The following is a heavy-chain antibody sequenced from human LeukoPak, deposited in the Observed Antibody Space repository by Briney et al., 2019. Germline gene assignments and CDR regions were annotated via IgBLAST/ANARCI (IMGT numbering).Heavy chain of an antibody. V-gene: IGHV4-39*07. Sequence: PSETLSLTCTVSGASISSNNYYWGWVRQPPGKGLEWIGNIYSSGNTYYNASLKSRVTIYIDTSKNQFSLNLSSVTAADTAVYYCARESRITMVRGRGNWFDPWGQGTLVTVSS. CDR2: IYSSGNT. D-gene: IGHD3-10*01. J-gene: IGHJ5*02. CDR3: ARESRITMVRGRGNWFDP. CDR1: GASISSNNYY.